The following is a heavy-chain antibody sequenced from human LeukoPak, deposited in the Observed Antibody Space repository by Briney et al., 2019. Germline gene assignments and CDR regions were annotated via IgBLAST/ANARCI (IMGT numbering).Heavy chain of an antibody. J-gene: IGHJ4*02. D-gene: IGHD3-22*01. CDR2: ISGSGGST. V-gene: IGHV3-23*01. CDR1: GFTFSSYA. CDR3: ARGYSSGYFVFDY. Sequence: PGGSLRLSCAASGFTFSSYAMSWVRQAPGKGLEWVSAISGSGGSTYYADSVKGRFTISRDNSKNTLYLQMNSLRAEDTAVYYCARGYSSGYFVFDYWGQGTLVTVSS.